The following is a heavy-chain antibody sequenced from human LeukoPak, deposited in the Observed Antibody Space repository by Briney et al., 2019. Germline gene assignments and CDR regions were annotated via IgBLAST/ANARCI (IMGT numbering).Heavy chain of an antibody. D-gene: IGHD3-3*01. J-gene: IGHJ4*02. CDR1: GGSISSYY. CDR2: IYFSGST. V-gene: IGHV4-4*07. Sequence: SETLSLTCTVSGGSISSYYWSWIRQPAGKGLEWIGRIYFSGSTNYNPSLKSRVTMSVDTSKNQFSLKLRSVTAAGTAVYYCARHRGSGDYIDYWGQGTLVTVSS. CDR3: ARHRGSGDYIDY.